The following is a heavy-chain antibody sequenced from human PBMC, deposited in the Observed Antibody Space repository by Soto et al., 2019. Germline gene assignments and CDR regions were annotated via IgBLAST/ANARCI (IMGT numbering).Heavy chain of an antibody. CDR2: INPNSGGT. V-gene: IGHV1-2*02. CDR1: GYTFTGYY. CDR3: ARVGLRHDAFDI. D-gene: IGHD5-12*01. J-gene: IGHJ3*02. Sequence: ASVKVSCKASGYTFTGYYMRWVRQAPGQGLEWMGWINPNSGGTNYAQKFQGRVTMTRDTSISTAYMELSRLRSDDTAVYYCARVGLRHDAFDIWGQGTMVTVSS.